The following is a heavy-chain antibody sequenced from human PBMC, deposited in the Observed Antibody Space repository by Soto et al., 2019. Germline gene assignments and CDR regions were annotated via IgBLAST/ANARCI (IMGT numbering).Heavy chain of an antibody. J-gene: IGHJ4*02. CDR1: VGSFRGYY. D-gene: IGHD3-3*01. Sequence: SETLSITCVGYVGSFRGYYWSWFRQPLGRGQGWIGEINHSGSTNYNPSLKSRVTISVDTSKNPFSLKLSSVTAADTAVYYCARGLFGIIDFWSGYYTGSPYYFDYWGQGTLVT. CDR3: ARGLFGIIDFWSGYYTGSPYYFDY. V-gene: IGHV4-34*01. CDR2: INHSGST.